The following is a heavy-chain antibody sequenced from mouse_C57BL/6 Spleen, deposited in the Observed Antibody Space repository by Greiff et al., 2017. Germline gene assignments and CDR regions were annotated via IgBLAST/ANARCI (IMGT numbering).Heavy chain of an antibody. CDR2: ISSGGDYI. CDR1: GFTFSSYA. J-gene: IGHJ2*01. D-gene: IGHD2-3*01. V-gene: IGHV5-9-1*02. CDR3: TREGGYYSFFDY. Sequence: EVQGVESGEGLVKPGGSLKLSCAASGFTFSSYAMSWVRQTPEKRLEWVAYISSGGDYIYYADTVKGRFTISRDNARNTLYLQMSSLKSEDTAMYYCTREGGYYSFFDYWGQGTTLTVSS.